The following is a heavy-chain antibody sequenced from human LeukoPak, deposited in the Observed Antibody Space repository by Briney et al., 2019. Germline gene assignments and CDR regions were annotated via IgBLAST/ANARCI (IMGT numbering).Heavy chain of an antibody. Sequence: VSVKVSCKASGYTFTSYDINWGRQATGQGLEWMGWMNLNSGNTGFAQKFQGRVTMTRNTSMSTAYMELRSLSSQDTAVYYCARGRGVGATTVQLIDYWGQGTLVTVSS. J-gene: IGHJ4*02. V-gene: IGHV1-8*01. CDR3: ARGRGVGATTVQLIDY. D-gene: IGHD1-26*01. CDR2: MNLNSGNT. CDR1: GYTFTSYD.